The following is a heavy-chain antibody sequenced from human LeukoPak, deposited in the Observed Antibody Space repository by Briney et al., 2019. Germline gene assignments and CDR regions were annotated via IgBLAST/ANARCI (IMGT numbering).Heavy chain of an antibody. CDR1: GFTFSSYE. J-gene: IGHJ4*02. Sequence: GGSLRPSCAASGFTFSSYEMNWVRQAPGKGLEWVSYISSSGSTIYYADSVKGRFTISRDNAKNSLYLQMNSLRAEDTAVYYCGMRQSLLHWGQGTLVTVSS. CDR2: ISSSGSTI. D-gene: IGHD2-15*01. V-gene: IGHV3-48*03. CDR3: GMRQSLLH.